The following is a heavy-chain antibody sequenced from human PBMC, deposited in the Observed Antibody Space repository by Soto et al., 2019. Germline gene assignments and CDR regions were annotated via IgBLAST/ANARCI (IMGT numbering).Heavy chain of an antibody. J-gene: IGHJ4*02. V-gene: IGHV4-39*07. CDR3: ARVASQSQFGELSGPQQVDY. D-gene: IGHD3-10*01. CDR1: GGSISRGPYS. CDR2: FYYSGST. Sequence: SETLSLTCTVSGGSISRGPYSWGLIRQPPGKGLGWVGTFYYSGSTYYNPSLESRVTISVDTSKNQFSLKVSSVTAADTAVFYCARVASQSQFGELSGPQQVDYWGQGTLVTVSS.